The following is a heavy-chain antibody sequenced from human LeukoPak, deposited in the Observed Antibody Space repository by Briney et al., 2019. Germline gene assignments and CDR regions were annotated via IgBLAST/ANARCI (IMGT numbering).Heavy chain of an antibody. CDR2: IYSGGST. D-gene: IGHD5-12*01. CDR1: GFTVSTNY. J-gene: IGHJ3*01. V-gene: IGHV3-66*01. Sequence: GGSLRLSCAATGFTVSTNYMSWVRQAPGKGLEWVSIIYSGGSTYYADPVKGRFTISRDFSQNTLYLQMNSLRAEDTAVYYCARDLGYSAYATVRGYAVDVWGQGTMVTVSS. CDR3: ARDLGYSAYATVRGYAVDV.